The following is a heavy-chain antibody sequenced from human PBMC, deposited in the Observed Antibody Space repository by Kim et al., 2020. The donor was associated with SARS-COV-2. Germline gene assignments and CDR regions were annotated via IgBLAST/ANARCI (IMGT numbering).Heavy chain of an antibody. D-gene: IGHD6-13*01. Sequence: SETLSLTCTVSGGSISSATYYWAWIRQPPGKGLEWIGSIYYSGSAYYNPSLESRVTISVDTSSNLFSLKLSSVTAADTAVYYCARDPSFVRIAAAGTYYGMDVWGQGTTVTVSS. CDR2: IYYSGSA. CDR3: ARDPSFVRIAAAGTYYGMDV. J-gene: IGHJ6*02. V-gene: IGHV4-39*07. CDR1: GGSISSATYY.